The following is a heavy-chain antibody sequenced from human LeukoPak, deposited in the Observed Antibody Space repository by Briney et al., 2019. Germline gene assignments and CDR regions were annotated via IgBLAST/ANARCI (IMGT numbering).Heavy chain of an antibody. D-gene: IGHD5-12*01. Sequence: SETLSLTCTVSGGSISSGGYYWSWIRQHPGKGLEWIGYIYYSGSTYYNPSLKSRVTISVDTSKNQFSLKLSSVTAADTAVYYCARGSIYVDIVATIPPMLFDIWGQGTMVTVSS. J-gene: IGHJ3*02. CDR2: IYYSGST. CDR1: GGSISSGGYY. CDR3: ARGSIYVDIVATIPPMLFDI. V-gene: IGHV4-31*03.